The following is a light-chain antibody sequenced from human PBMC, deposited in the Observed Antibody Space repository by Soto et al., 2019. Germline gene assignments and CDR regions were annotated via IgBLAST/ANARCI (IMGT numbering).Light chain of an antibody. CDR3: QSYDSSLSVV. CDR2: GNS. V-gene: IGLV1-40*01. Sequence: QSVLTQPPSVSGAPGQRVTISCTGSSSNIGAGYDVHWYQQLPGTAPKRLIYGNSNRPSGVPDRFSGSKSGTSASLAITGLQAEDEADYYCQSYDSSLSVVFGGGTKVTVL. J-gene: IGLJ2*01. CDR1: SSNIGAGYD.